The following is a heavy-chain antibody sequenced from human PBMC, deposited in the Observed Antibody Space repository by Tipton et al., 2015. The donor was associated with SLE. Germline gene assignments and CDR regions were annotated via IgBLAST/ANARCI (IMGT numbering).Heavy chain of an antibody. CDR3: ARGSPARSGYYYYYYMDV. CDR2: IYYSGST. D-gene: IGHD2-2*01. J-gene: IGHJ6*03. CDR1: GGSISGHY. Sequence: TLSLTCTVSGGSISGHYRSWIRQPPGKGLEWIGYIYYSGSTNYNPSLKSRVTISVDTSKNQFSLKLSSVTAADTAVYYCARGSPARSGYYYYYYMDVWGKGTTVTVSS. V-gene: IGHV4-59*11.